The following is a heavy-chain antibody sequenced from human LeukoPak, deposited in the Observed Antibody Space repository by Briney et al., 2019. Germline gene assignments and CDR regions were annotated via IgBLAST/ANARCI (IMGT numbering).Heavy chain of an antibody. CDR3: AKTGTTMSRNWYFDL. D-gene: IGHD1-7*01. V-gene: IGHV3-43*01. CDR1: GFTFDDYT. Sequence: PGGSLRLSCAASGFTFDDYTMHWVRQAPGKGLEWVSLISWDGGSTYCADSVKGRFTISRDNSKNTLYLQMNSLRAEDTAVYYCAKTGTTMSRNWYFDLWGRGTLVTVSS. CDR2: ISWDGGST. J-gene: IGHJ2*01.